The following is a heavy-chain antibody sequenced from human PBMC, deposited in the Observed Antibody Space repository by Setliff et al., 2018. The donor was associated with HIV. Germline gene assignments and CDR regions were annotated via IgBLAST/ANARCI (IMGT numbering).Heavy chain of an antibody. CDR3: ARQNGALNY. D-gene: IGHD1-1*01. CDR1: GGSISSHY. V-gene: IGHV4-59*08. CDR2: IYYSGST. J-gene: IGHJ4*02. Sequence: SETLSLTCTVSGGSISSHYWSWIRLPPLKGLEWIGYIYYSGSTNYNPSLKSRVTVSRDNAKNSLFLQMNDVKVADTAIYYCARQNGALNYWGQGVLVTVSS.